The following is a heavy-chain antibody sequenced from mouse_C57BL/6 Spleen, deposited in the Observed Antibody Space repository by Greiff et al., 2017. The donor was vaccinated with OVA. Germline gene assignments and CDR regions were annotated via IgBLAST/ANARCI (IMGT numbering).Heavy chain of an antibody. D-gene: IGHD1-1*01. CDR2: INPNYGTT. CDR3: ARGDYYSSSYWFAY. V-gene: IGHV1-39*01. Sequence: EVQLQQSGPELVKPGASVKISCKASGYSFTDYNMNWVKQSNGKSLEWIGVINPNYGTTSYNQKFKGKATLTVDQSSSTANMQLNSLTSEDSAVYYGARGDYYSSSYWFAYWGQGTLVTVSA. J-gene: IGHJ3*01. CDR1: GYSFTDYN.